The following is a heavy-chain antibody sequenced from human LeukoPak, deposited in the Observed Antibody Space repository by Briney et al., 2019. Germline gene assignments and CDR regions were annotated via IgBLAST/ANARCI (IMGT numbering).Heavy chain of an antibody. CDR2: ISGSGSST. Sequence: GGSLRLSCAASGFTFSSYAMSWVRQAPGRGLEWVSAISGSGSSTYYADSVKGRFTISRDNSKNTLYLQMNSLRAEDTALYYCAKRDGYNSNPLKDWGQGTLVTVSS. J-gene: IGHJ4*02. V-gene: IGHV3-23*01. CDR1: GFTFSSYA. CDR3: AKRDGYNSNPLKD. D-gene: IGHD5-24*01.